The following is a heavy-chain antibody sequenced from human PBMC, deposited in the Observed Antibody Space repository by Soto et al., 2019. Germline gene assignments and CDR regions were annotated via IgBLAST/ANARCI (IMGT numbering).Heavy chain of an antibody. CDR2: ISGKNGNT. CDR1: GYTFISHG. Sequence: QVQLVQSGVEVKKPGASVKVSCKASGYTFISHGISWVRQAPGQGLEWMGWISGKNGNTNYAQKLQGRVTLTTDTSTSAAYMELRGLRSDDTAVYYCARVSSSIVVVPDYGMDGWGQGTTVTVSS. CDR3: ARVSSSIVVVPDYGMDG. D-gene: IGHD2-15*01. V-gene: IGHV1-18*04. J-gene: IGHJ6*02.